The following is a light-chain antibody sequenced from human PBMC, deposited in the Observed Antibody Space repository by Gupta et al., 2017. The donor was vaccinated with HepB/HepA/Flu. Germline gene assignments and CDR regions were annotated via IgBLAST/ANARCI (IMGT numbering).Light chain of an antibody. V-gene: IGKV3-20*01. CDR3: QQYGSSWT. J-gene: IGKJ1*01. CDR1: QIIGSNY. CDR2: GAS. Sequence: ETVLTQSPGTLSLSPGERVTLSCRASQIIGSNYLAWYQQKPGQAPRLLIYGASSRATGIPARCSGSGSGTDFTLTSSRLEPEDSAVYYCQQYGSSWTFGQGTKVEMK.